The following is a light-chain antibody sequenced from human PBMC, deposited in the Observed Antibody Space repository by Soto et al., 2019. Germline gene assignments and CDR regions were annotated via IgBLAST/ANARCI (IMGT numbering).Light chain of an antibody. J-gene: IGLJ1*01. V-gene: IGLV2-14*01. CDR1: SGDIGSYNR. CDR3: SSYTSDSLYV. CDR2: EVT. Sequence: QSALTQPASVSGSPGQSITISCTGTSGDIGSYNRVSWYQQHPGKAPKLIIYEVTDRPSGVSNRFSGAKSGNTASLTISGFQAEDEVEYYCSSYTSDSLYVFGTGTKLTVL.